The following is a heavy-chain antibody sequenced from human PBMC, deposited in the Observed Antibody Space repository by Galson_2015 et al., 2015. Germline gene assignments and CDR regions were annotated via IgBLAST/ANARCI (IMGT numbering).Heavy chain of an antibody. CDR1: GFTFSSYA. CDR3: AKSRNLPPTTLTIFGVVIMKEEGFDY. D-gene: IGHD3-3*01. V-gene: IGHV3-23*01. CDR2: ISGSGGST. Sequence: SLRLSCAASGFTFSSYAMSWVRQAPGKGLEWVSAISGSGGSTYYADSVKGRFTISRDNSKNTLYLQMNSLRAEDTAVYYCAKSRNLPPTTLTIFGVVIMKEEGFDYWGQGTLVTVSS. J-gene: IGHJ4*02.